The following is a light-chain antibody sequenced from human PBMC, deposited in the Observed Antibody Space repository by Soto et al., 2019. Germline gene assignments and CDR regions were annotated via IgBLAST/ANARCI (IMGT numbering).Light chain of an antibody. CDR2: NAS. CDR1: PSVSSN. Sequence: EIVLTQSPANLSLSPGERATLSCRASPSVSSNLAGYQQKPGQAPRLLIYNASNSATGIPARFCGSGSGTDFTLTISSLYPEDFAFYYCLQRSNWAITFGQGTRLVIK. CDR3: LQRSNWAIT. J-gene: IGKJ5*01. V-gene: IGKV3-11*01.